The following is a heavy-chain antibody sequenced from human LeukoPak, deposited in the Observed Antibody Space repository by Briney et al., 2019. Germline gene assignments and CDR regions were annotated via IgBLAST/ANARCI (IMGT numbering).Heavy chain of an antibody. V-gene: IGHV5-51*01. CDR2: IYPGDSDT. Sequence: GESLKISCKAFGYSFTSYWIGWVRQMPGKGLEWMGIIYPGDSDTRYSPSFQGQVTISADKSISTAYLQWSSLKASDTAIYYCERTHSSSWPYSFDYWGQGTLVTVSS. CDR1: GYSFTSYW. J-gene: IGHJ4*02. D-gene: IGHD6-13*01. CDR3: ERTHSSSWPYSFDY.